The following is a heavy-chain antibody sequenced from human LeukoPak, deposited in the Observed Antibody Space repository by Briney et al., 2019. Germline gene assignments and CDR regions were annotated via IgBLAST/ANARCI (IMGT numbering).Heavy chain of an antibody. Sequence: PSETLSLTCTVSGGSISSGDYYWSWIRQPPGKGLEWIGYIYYSGSTYYNPSLKSRVTISVDTSKNQFSLKLSSVTAADTAVYYCARTNYGSGRSFDYWGQGTLVTVSS. CDR1: GGSISSGDYY. CDR3: ARTNYGSGRSFDY. J-gene: IGHJ4*02. V-gene: IGHV4-30-4*01. D-gene: IGHD3-10*01. CDR2: IYYSGST.